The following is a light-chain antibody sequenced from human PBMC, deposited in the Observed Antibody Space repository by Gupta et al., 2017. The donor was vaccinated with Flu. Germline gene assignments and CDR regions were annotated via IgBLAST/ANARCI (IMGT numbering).Light chain of an antibody. Sequence: PSSLSASVGERVTIPCRASLSITNHVNWYQQKPGKAPKLLIFEASSLHSGVPSRFSGRGSGTDFTLTISSLQPEDFATYYCQQSYSSPWTFGQGTKLEIK. CDR1: LSITNH. V-gene: IGKV1-39*01. J-gene: IGKJ1*01. CDR3: QQSYSSPWT. CDR2: EAS.